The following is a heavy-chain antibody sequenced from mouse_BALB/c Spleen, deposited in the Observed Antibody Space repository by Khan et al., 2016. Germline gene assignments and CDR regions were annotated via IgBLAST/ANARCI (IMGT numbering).Heavy chain of an antibody. CDR1: GYVFSSYW. CDR3: ARTSSDGNFAY. V-gene: IGHV1-80*01. D-gene: IGHD2-1*01. CDR2: IYPGDGDT. J-gene: IGHJ3*01. Sequence: QVQLKESGAELVRPGSSVKISCKASGYVFSSYWMNWVKQRPGQGLEWIGQIYPGDGDTSYNGKFKDKATLTADKSSITAYMQLSSLTSEDSAVYFCARTSSDGNFAYWGQGTLVTVSA.